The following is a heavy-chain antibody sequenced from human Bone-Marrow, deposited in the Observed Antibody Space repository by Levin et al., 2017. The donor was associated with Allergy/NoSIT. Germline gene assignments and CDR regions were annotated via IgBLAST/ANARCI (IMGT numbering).Heavy chain of an antibody. Sequence: ASVKVSCKASGFVLSDYYIHWVRQAPGQGLEWMGMTNPRSGNTMVAQKFQGRVTMTSETSTGTVYMDLSNLRSQDTAVYYCARDYPEKAAAGVSGFWYHGMDVWGQGTTVAVSS. CDR2: TNPRSGNT. V-gene: IGHV1-46*01. D-gene: IGHD6-13*01. CDR3: ARDYPEKAAAGVSGFWYHGMDV. CDR1: GFVLSDYY. J-gene: IGHJ6*02.